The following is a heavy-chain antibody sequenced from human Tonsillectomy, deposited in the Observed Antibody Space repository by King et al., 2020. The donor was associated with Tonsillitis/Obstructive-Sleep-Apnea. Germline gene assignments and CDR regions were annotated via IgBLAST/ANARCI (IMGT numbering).Heavy chain of an antibody. Sequence: VQLHQWVAAPSKPSDPLSLTRSVYGGAFSGYYWSCISPQQGNGLACRWDIHDGGVTNYSPSLKSRVTISADTSKNQFSLNLSSVTAADTAVYYCARGEAPDCSSTSCQIWFDPWGQGTLVTVSS. CDR3: ARGEAPDCSSTSCQIWFDP. CDR1: GGAFSGYY. V-gene: IGHV4-34*01. D-gene: IGHD2-2*01. J-gene: IGHJ5*02. CDR2: IHDGGVT.